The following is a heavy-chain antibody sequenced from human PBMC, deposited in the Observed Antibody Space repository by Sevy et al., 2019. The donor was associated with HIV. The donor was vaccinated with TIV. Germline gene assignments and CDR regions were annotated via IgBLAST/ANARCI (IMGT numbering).Heavy chain of an antibody. CDR1: GLTFSTYG. V-gene: IGHV3-30*18. CDR3: AKDQGGYNYAPGY. J-gene: IGHJ4*02. D-gene: IGHD5-18*01. CDR2: ISYDGNIQ. Sequence: GSLRLSCAASGLTFSTYGMHWVRQAPGKGLEWVAVISYDGNIQYYADSVKGRFTVSRDNSKNTLYLQMNSLRAEDSAVYYCAKDQGGYNYAPGYWGQGTLGTVSS.